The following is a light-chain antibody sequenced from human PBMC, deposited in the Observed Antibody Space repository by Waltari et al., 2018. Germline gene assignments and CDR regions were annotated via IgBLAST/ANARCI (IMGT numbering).Light chain of an antibody. CDR2: YRSDSDN. V-gene: IGLV5-45*01. CDR1: SGINVGTYR. J-gene: IGLJ3*02. CDR3: MIWHSTAWV. Sequence: QAVLTQSASLSASPGASASLTCTLRSGINVGTYRIYWFQQKPGSPPQYLMRYRSDSDNHQGSGVPSRFSGSKDASANAGILLISGLQSGDEADYYCMIWHSTAWVFGGGTKLTVL.